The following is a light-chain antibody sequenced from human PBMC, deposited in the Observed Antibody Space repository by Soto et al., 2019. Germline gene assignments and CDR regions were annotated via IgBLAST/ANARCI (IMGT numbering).Light chain of an antibody. Sequence: QSVLTQPASVSGSPGQSITISCSGIGSDLAAYNYVSWYQQHPGKAPKLMIYDVRNRPSGISNRFSGSKSGNTASLTISGLQAEDEADYYCSSYTSSDTYVFGPGTKLTVL. J-gene: IGLJ1*01. CDR1: GSDLAAYNY. V-gene: IGLV2-14*01. CDR3: SSYTSSDTYV. CDR2: DVR.